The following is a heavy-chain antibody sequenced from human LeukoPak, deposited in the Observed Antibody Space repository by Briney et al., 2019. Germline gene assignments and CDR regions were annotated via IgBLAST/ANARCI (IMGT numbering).Heavy chain of an antibody. D-gene: IGHD3-16*01. J-gene: IGHJ4*02. CDR3: APTAEAYTSWWKV. V-gene: IGHV1-2*02. Sequence: RASVKVSCKASGYKFTDDYMHWVRQAPGQGLEFMGWINPDSGFTNYAQKFKGRVTMTRDTSISTAYLEVRSLTSDDTAVYYCAPTAEAYTSWWKVWGQGTLVTDSS. CDR1: GYKFTDDY. CDR2: INPDSGFT.